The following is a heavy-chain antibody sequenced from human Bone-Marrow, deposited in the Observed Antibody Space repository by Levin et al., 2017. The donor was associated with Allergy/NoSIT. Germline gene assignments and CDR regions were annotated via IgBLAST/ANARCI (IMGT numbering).Heavy chain of an antibody. CDR2: IIAGNGNT. D-gene: IGHD3-16*01. Sequence: AASVKVSCKASGYTFITHSIHWVRQAPGQRLEWMGWIIAGNGNTQYSQELQGRVAITSDTSASTAYMELSSLRSEDTAVYYCARERSGGGGYFENWGQGTMVTVSS. CDR1: GYTFITHS. CDR3: ARERSGGGGYFEN. V-gene: IGHV1-3*01. J-gene: IGHJ3*02.